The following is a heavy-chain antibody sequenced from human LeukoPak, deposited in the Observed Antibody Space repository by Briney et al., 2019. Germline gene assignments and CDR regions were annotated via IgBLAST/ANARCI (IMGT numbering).Heavy chain of an antibody. Sequence: SETLSLTCAVYGGSFSGYYWSWIRQPPGKGLEWIGEINHSGSTYYNPSLKSRVTISVDTSKNQFSLKLSSVTAADTAVYYCARAHPYYYDLWGQGTLVTVSS. J-gene: IGHJ4*02. CDR1: GGSFSGYY. CDR3: ARAHPYYYDL. CDR2: INHSGST. V-gene: IGHV4-34*01.